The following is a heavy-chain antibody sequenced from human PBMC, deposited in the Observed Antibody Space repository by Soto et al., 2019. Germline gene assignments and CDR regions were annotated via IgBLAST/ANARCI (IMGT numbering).Heavy chain of an antibody. CDR3: AKDLQSYGDYDYYCYGMDV. CDR1: GFTFSTYG. J-gene: IGHJ6*02. V-gene: IGHV3-30*18. Sequence: QVQLVESGGGEVQPGRSLTISCAASGFTFSTYGMHWVRQTPGKGLEWLAVISYDGTNKFYSDSVTGRFTISRYTFKNTLTLQMNSLTADDTAVYSCAKDLQSYGDYDYYCYGMDVWGLGTRVTVSS. CDR2: ISYDGTNK. D-gene: IGHD4-17*01.